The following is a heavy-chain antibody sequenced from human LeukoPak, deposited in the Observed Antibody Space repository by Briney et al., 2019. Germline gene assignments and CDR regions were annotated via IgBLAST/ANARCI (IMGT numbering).Heavy chain of an antibody. CDR3: AKDRGIISDY. Sequence: GGTLRLSCAASGFTFSSYGMSWVRQAPGKGLEWVSAISGSGGSTYYADSVKGRFTISRDNSKNTLYLQMNSLRAKDTAVYYCAKDRGIISDYWGQGTLVTVSS. D-gene: IGHD3-10*01. CDR2: ISGSGGST. J-gene: IGHJ4*02. V-gene: IGHV3-23*01. CDR1: GFTFSSYG.